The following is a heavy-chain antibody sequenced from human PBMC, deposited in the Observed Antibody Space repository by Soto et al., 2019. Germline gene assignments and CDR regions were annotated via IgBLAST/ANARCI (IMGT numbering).Heavy chain of an antibody. D-gene: IGHD6-6*01. V-gene: IGHV1-2*04. CDR3: ARDGTSSSYYYYYYGMDV. CDR2: INPNSGGT. CDR1: GYTFTGYY. J-gene: IGHJ6*02. Sequence: AXVKVSCKASGYTFTGYYMHWVRQAPGQGLEWMGWINPNSGGTNYAQKFQGWVTMTRDTSISTAYMELSRLRSDDTAVYYCARDGTSSSYYYYYYGMDVWGQGTTVTVSS.